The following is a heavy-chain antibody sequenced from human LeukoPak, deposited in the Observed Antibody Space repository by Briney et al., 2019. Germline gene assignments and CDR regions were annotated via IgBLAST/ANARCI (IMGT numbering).Heavy chain of an antibody. J-gene: IGHJ4*02. CDR1: GFTFSSYE. D-gene: IGHD4-17*01. CDR3: ARDGASHPSIYYFDY. CDR2: ISSGGGGI. V-gene: IGHV3-48*03. Sequence: QPGGSLRLSWAASGFTFSSYEMNWVRQAPGKGLEWVSYISSGGGGIFYADSVKGRFTISRDNAKNSLHLQMNSLRAEDTAVYYCARDGASHPSIYYFDYWGQGTLVTVSS.